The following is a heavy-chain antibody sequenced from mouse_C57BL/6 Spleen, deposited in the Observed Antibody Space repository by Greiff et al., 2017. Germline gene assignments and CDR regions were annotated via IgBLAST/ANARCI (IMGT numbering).Heavy chain of an antibody. CDR1: GYTFTDYY. V-gene: IGHV1-75*01. CDR3: ARWVSMVRNYFDY. Sequence: QVQLQQSGPELVKPGASVKISCKASGYTFTDYYINWVKQRPGQGLEWIGWIFPGSGSTYYNEKFKGKATLTVDKSSSTAYMLLSSLTSADSAVYYGARWVSMVRNYFDYWGKGTTLTVSS. CDR2: IFPGSGST. J-gene: IGHJ2*01. D-gene: IGHD2-2*01.